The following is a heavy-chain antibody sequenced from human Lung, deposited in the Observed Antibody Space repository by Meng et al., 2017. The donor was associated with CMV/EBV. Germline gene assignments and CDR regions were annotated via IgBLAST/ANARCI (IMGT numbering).Heavy chain of an antibody. J-gene: IGHJ6*02. V-gene: IGHV3-49*04. D-gene: IGHD3-22*01. CDR2: IRSKAYGGTT. Sequence: GESXKISCTASGFTFGDYAMSWVRQAPGKGLEWVGFIRSKAYGGTTEYAASVKGRFTISRDDSKSIAYLQMNSLKTEDTAVYYCTRALDYYDSRAFYYYYGRDVWXQGTXVTVSS. CDR3: TRALDYYDSRAFYYYYGRDV. CDR1: GFTFGDYA.